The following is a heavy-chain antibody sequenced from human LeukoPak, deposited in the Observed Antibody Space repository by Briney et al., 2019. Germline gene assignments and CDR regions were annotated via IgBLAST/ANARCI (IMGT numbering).Heavy chain of an antibody. J-gene: IGHJ4*02. Sequence: GGSLRLSCAASGFTFSTYGMHWVRQAPGKGLEWVTFIRYDGSNKYYADSVKGRFTISRDNSKKTLYLQMNSLRAEDAAVYYCAKDYYYYGSGSYFDQWGQGTLVTVSS. V-gene: IGHV3-30*02. CDR2: IRYDGSNK. CDR1: GFTFSTYG. D-gene: IGHD3-10*01. CDR3: AKDYYYYGSGSYFDQ.